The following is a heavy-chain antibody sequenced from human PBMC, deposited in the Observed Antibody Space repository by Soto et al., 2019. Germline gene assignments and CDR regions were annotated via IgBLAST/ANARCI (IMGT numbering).Heavy chain of an antibody. J-gene: IGHJ6*03. CDR3: ARAKVQQQLGYYYYYMDV. D-gene: IGHD6-13*01. CDR2: IGGSGGIT. Sequence: GGSLRLSCVASGFTFSGYSMTWVRQAPGKGLEWVSAIGGSGGITHYADSVEGRFSISRDNSKNTLHLQMNSLRAEDTAVYYCARAKVQQQLGYYYYYMDVWGKGTTVTVSS. CDR1: GFTFSGYS. V-gene: IGHV3-23*01.